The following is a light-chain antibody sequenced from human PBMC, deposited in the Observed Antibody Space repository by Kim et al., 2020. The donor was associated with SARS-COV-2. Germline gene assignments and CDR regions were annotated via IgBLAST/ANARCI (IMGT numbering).Light chain of an antibody. Sequence: SPGERATLSCRARHKITSDYLAWYQQRPGQAPRLLIYSVSTRAAGITDRFSGSGYGTDFTLTISWLEPEDFAVYYCHHYGDSLWSFGRGTKVDIK. V-gene: IGKV3-20*01. J-gene: IGKJ1*01. CDR3: HHYGDSLWS. CDR1: HKITSDY. CDR2: SVS.